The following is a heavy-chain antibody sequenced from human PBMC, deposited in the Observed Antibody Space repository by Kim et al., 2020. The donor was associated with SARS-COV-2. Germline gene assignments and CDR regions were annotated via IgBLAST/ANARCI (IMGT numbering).Heavy chain of an antibody. CDR1: GFTFSSYA. CDR2: ISGSGGST. D-gene: IGHD5-18*01. Sequence: GGSLRLSCAASGFTFSSYAMSWVRQAPGKGLEWVSAISGSGGSTYYADSVKGRFTISRDNSKNTLYLQMNSLRAEDTAVYYCAKAVTAMVRAAYGMDGLGHRTTGT. CDR3: AKAVTAMVRAAYGMDG. V-gene: IGHV3-23*01. J-gene: IGHJ6*02.